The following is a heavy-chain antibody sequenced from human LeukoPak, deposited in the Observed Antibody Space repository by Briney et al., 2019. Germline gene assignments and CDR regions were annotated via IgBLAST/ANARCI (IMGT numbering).Heavy chain of an antibody. CDR2: INHSGST. J-gene: IGHJ6*03. Sequence: PSETLSLTCAVYGGSFSGYYWSWIRQPPGKGLEWIGEINHSGSTNYNPSLKSRVTISVDTSKNQFSLKLSSVTAADTAVYYCAGGGLSYYYMDVWGKGTTVTVSS. CDR1: GGSFSGYY. CDR3: AGGGLSYYYMDV. V-gene: IGHV4-34*01.